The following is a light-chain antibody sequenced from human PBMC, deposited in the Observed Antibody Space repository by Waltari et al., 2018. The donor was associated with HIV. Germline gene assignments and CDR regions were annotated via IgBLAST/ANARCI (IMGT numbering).Light chain of an antibody. Sequence: QSALTRPASVSGSPGPSITISCPGTSSDVGGYNYVSWYQQHPGKAPKLMIYEVSNRPSGVSNRFSGSKSGNTASLTISGLQAEDEADYYCSSYTSSSTRVFGGGTNLTVL. CDR2: EVS. V-gene: IGLV2-14*01. J-gene: IGLJ3*02. CDR3: SSYTSSSTRV. CDR1: SSDVGGYNY.